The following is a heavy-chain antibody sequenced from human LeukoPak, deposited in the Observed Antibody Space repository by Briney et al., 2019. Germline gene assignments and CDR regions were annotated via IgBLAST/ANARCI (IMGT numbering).Heavy chain of an antibody. CDR2: IYYSGST. J-gene: IGHJ4*02. Sequence: PSETLSLTCTVSGGSISSSSYYWGWIRQPPGKGLEWIGSIYYSGSTYYNPSLKSRVTISVDTSKNQFSLKLSSVTAADTAVYYCAQLRDYYFDYWGQGTLVTVSS. V-gene: IGHV4-39*07. CDR3: AQLRDYYFDY. CDR1: GGSISSSSYY. D-gene: IGHD1-1*01.